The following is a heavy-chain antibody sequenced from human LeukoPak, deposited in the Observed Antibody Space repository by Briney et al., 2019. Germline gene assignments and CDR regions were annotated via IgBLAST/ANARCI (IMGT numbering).Heavy chain of an antibody. V-gene: IGHV1-3*01. CDR2: INAGNGNT. D-gene: IGHD2-15*01. Sequence: ASVKVSCKASGYTFTSYTMHWVRQAPGQRLEWMGWINAGNGNTKYSQNFQGRVTITRDRSASTAYMELSSLRSEETAVYYGARDGDVGYCSGGSCYRGGFDYWGQGTLVTVSS. CDR1: GYTFTSYT. J-gene: IGHJ4*02. CDR3: ARDGDVGYCSGGSCYRGGFDY.